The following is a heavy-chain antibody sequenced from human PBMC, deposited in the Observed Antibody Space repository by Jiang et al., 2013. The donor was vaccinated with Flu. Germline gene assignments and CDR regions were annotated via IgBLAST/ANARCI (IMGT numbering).Heavy chain of an antibody. V-gene: IGHV6-1*01. D-gene: IGHD6-13*01. J-gene: IGHJ5*02. Sequence: TYYRSKWFNDYAVAVKSRITFNPDTSKNQFSLQLTSVTPEDTAVYYCARSRRGYSSSSYGDWFDPWGQGTLVTVSS. CDR3: ARSRRGYSSSSYGDWFDP. CDR2: TYYRSKWFN.